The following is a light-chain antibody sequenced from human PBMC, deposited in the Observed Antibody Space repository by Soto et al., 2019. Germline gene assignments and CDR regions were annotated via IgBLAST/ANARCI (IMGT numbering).Light chain of an antibody. CDR3: QQYESFPLT. CDR1: QSITSW. V-gene: IGKV1-5*03. J-gene: IGKJ4*01. Sequence: DIQMTQSPSTLSASVGDRVTITCRASQSITSWLAWYQQKPGKAPRLLIHEAFNLGDGVPSRFSGSGFGTEFTLTINSLQPDDSASYYCQQYESFPLTFGGGTKVEIK. CDR2: EAF.